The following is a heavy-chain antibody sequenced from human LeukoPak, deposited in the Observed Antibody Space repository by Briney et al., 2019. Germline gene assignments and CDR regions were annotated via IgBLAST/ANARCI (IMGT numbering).Heavy chain of an antibody. Sequence: PSETLSLTCTVSGGSINSYWSWIRQPAGKGLEWIGRISGSGTITYNPALQSRLSISIDTSKNQFPLKLMSVTAADTAVYYCARDSGTTGEVKFDPWGQGTLVTVSS. CDR2: ISGSGTI. V-gene: IGHV4-4*07. CDR1: GGSINSY. J-gene: IGHJ5*02. CDR3: ARDSGTTGEVKFDP. D-gene: IGHD3-10*01.